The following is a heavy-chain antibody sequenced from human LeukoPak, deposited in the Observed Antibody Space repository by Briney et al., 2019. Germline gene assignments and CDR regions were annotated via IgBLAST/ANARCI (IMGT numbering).Heavy chain of an antibody. Sequence: ASVKVSCKASGYTLTSYAIHWVRQAPGRMLEWMGWLNGGSGATKYSQKFQGRVTITRDTSATTAYMELSSMRSEDTAVYYCAIERWGSFNWFDPWGRGTLVTVSS. CDR3: AIERWGSFNWFDP. CDR2: LNGGSGAT. V-gene: IGHV1-3*01. CDR1: GYTLTSYA. J-gene: IGHJ5*02. D-gene: IGHD3-16*01.